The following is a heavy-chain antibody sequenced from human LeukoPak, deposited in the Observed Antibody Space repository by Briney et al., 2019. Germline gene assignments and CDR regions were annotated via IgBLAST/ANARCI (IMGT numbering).Heavy chain of an antibody. CDR3: ARGSVGTAMVTSYYYYGMDV. D-gene: IGHD5-18*01. CDR1: GGSISSYY. J-gene: IGHJ6*02. Sequence: PSETLSLTCTVSGGSISSYYWSWIRQPPGKGLEWIGYIYYSGSTNYNPSLKSRVTISVDTSKNQFSLKLSSVTAADTAVYYCARGSVGTAMVTSYYYYGMDVWGQGTTVTVSS. CDR2: IYYSGST. V-gene: IGHV4-59*01.